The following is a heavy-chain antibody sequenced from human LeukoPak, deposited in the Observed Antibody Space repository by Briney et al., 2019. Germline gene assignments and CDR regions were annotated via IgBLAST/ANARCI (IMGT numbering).Heavy chain of an antibody. J-gene: IGHJ3*02. CDR2: ISAYNGNT. CDR3: ARSGIAVAGTGVRAFDI. CDR1: GYTFTSYG. V-gene: IGHV1-18*01. D-gene: IGHD6-19*01. Sequence: ASVKVSCKASGYTFTSYGINWVRQAPGQGLEWMGWISAYNGNTNYAQKLQGRVTMTTDTSTSTAYMELRSLRSDDTAVYYCARSGIAVAGTGVRAFDIWGQGTMVTVSS.